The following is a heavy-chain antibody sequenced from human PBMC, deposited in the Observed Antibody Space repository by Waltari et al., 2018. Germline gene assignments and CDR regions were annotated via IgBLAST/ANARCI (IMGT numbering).Heavy chain of an antibody. CDR1: GFTVSSNY. V-gene: IGHV3-53*04. J-gene: IGHJ6*03. Sequence: EVQLVESGGGLVQPGGSLRLSCAASGFTVSSNYMSWVRQAPGKGLEWVSVIYSGGSTYYADSVKGRFTISRHNSKNTLYLQMNSLRAEDTAVYYCARVGGNYYYYYMDVWGKGTTVTISS. CDR2: IYSGGST. CDR3: ARVGGNYYYYYMDV. D-gene: IGHD3-16*01.